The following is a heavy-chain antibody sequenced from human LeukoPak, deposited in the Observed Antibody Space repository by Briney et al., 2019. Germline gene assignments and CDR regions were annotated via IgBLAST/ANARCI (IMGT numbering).Heavy chain of an antibody. V-gene: IGHV3-21*01. J-gene: IGHJ4*02. CDR3: ARASGYGSFDY. CDR1: GFTFSSYS. Sequence: GGSLRLSCAASGFTFSSYSMNWVRQAPGKGLEWVSSISSSSSYINYADSVKGRFTISRDNAKNSLYLQMNSLRAEDTAVYYCARASGYGSFDYWGQGTLVTVSS. CDR2: ISSSSSYI. D-gene: IGHD5-12*01.